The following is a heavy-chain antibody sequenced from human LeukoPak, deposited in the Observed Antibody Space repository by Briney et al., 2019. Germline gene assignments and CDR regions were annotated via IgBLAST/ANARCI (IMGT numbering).Heavy chain of an antibody. CDR1: GYLFTTSW. Sequence: GESLQISCKGSGYLFTTSWIGWVRPMPGKGLEWMGIIYPGDSDTRYSPSFQGQVIISADKSISTAYLQWTSLKASDTAMYYCARPESPFGVVINWGQGTLVTVSS. V-gene: IGHV5-51*01. D-gene: IGHD3-3*01. CDR2: IYPGDSDT. CDR3: ARPESPFGVVIN. J-gene: IGHJ4*02.